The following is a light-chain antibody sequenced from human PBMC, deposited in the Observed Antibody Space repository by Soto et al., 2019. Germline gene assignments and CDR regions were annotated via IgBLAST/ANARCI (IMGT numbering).Light chain of an antibody. CDR1: SSDIGGYNY. J-gene: IGLJ1*01. V-gene: IGLV2-14*01. CDR2: DVS. Sequence: QSALTQPASVSGSPGQSITISCTGTSSDIGGYNYVSWYQQHPGKAPKLMIYDVSHRPSGVSDRFSGSKSGNTASLTISGLQAADEEDYYCTSYKNTNPTEVFGTGTKLTVL. CDR3: TSYKNTNPTEV.